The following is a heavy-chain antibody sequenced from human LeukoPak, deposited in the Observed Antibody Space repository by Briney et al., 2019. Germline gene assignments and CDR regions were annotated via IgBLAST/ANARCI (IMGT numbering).Heavy chain of an antibody. Sequence: GGSLRLSCAASGFTFSSYAMHWVRQAPGKGLERGAVISYDGSNKYYADSVKGRFTISRDNSKNTLYLQTNSLRAEDTAVYYCARGGDDTLTPHFDYWGQGTLVTVSS. CDR3: ARGGDDTLTPHFDY. J-gene: IGHJ4*02. D-gene: IGHD3-9*01. CDR1: GFTFSSYA. V-gene: IGHV3-30*04. CDR2: ISYDGSNK.